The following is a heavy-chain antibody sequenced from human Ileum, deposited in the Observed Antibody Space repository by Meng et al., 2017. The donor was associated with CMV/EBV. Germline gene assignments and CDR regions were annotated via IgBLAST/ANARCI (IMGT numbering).Heavy chain of an antibody. Sequence: GESLKISCAASGFTFSDYYMSWIRQAPGKGLEWVSYISSSGSTIYYADSVKGRFTISRDNAKNSLYLQMNGLRAEDTAVYYCARWVVVPAAANWFDSWGQGTLVTVSS. CDR1: GFTFSDYY. J-gene: IGHJ5*01. D-gene: IGHD2-2*01. CDR3: ARWVVVPAAANWFDS. CDR2: ISSSGSTI. V-gene: IGHV3-11*04.